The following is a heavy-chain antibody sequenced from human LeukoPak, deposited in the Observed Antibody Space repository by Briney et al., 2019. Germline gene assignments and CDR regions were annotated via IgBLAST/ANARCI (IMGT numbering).Heavy chain of an antibody. D-gene: IGHD3-22*01. V-gene: IGHV4-34*01. CDR3: ARNSSGYLDS. J-gene: IGHJ4*02. Sequence: SETLSLTCAVYGESFSGYYWGWSWTRQPPGKGLEWIGEINHSGSTNYNPSLKSRVTISVDTSKNQFSLKLNSVTAADTAVYYCARNSSGYLDSWGQGTLVTVSS. CDR2: INHSGST. CDR1: GESFSGYY.